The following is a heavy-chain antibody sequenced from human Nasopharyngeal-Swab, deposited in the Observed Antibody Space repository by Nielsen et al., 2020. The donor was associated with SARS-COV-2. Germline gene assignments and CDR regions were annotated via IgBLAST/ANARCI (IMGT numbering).Heavy chain of an antibody. CDR3: ARDPSTTQRPHRDDVTNHYYYYMDV. CDR1: GFTFSSYA. CDR2: ISYDGSNK. J-gene: IGHJ6*03. D-gene: IGHD1-1*01. Sequence: GGSLRLSCAASGFTFSSYAMHWVRQAPGKGLEWVAVISYDGSNKYYADSVKGRFTISRDNSKNTLYLQMNSLRAEDTAVYYCARDPSTTQRPHRDDVTNHYYYYMDVWGKGTTVTVSS. V-gene: IGHV3-30-3*01.